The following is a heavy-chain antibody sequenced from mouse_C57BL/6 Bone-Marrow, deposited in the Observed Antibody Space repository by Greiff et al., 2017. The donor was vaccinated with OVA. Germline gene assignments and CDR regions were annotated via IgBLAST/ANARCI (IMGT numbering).Heavy chain of an antibody. Sequence: QVTLKECGPGILQPSQTLSLTCSFSGFSLSTFGMGVGWIRQPSGKGLEWLAHIWWDDDKYYNPALKSRLTLSKDTSKNQVFLKIANVDTADTATYYCARIPYYGYDGWFAYWGQGTLVTVSA. D-gene: IGHD2-9*01. CDR2: IWWDDDK. CDR3: ARIPYYGYDGWFAY. CDR1: GFSLSTFGMG. V-gene: IGHV8-8*01. J-gene: IGHJ3*01.